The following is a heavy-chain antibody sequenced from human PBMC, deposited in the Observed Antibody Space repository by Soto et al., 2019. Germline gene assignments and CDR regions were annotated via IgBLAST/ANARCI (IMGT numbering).Heavy chain of an antibody. J-gene: IGHJ6*02. D-gene: IGHD2-2*01. CDR2: ISWDGGST. V-gene: IGHV3-43*01. CDR3: AKDHCSSTSCDYYGMDV. CDR1: GFTFDDYI. Sequence: GGSLRLSCAASGFTFDDYIMHWVRQAPGKGLEWVSLISWDGGSTYYADSVKGRFTISRDNSKNSLYLQMNSLRTEDTALHYCAKDHCSSTSCDYYGMDVWGQGTTVTVSS.